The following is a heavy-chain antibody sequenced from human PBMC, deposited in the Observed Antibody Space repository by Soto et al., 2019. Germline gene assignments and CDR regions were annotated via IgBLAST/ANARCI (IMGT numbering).Heavy chain of an antibody. CDR3: AHRVLRTVFGLVTTTAIYFDF. D-gene: IGHD3-3*01. CDR2: IYWDDDK. CDR1: GFSLTTSGVG. Sequence: QITLNESGPTQVKPRQTLTLTCTFSGFSLTTSGVGVGWIRQSPGKAPEWLALIYWDDDKRYSPSLKRRLTITEDTSKNQVVLTVADLDPEDTATYYCAHRVLRTVFGLVTTTAIYFDFWGQGTPVAVSS. V-gene: IGHV2-5*02. J-gene: IGHJ4*02.